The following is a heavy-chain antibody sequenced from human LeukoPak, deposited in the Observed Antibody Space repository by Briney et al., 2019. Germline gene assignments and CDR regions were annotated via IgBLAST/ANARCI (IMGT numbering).Heavy chain of an antibody. V-gene: IGHV3-7*01. CDR1: GFTFSNYW. CDR3: AGGDFWSGDY. CDR2: IDGDGSGK. Sequence: GGSLRLSCAASGFTFSNYWMTWVRQAPGKGLEWVANIDGDGSGKYYGDSVKGRFTISRDNAKNSLYLQMNNLRAEDTAVYYCAGGDFWSGDYCGQGTLVTVSS. J-gene: IGHJ4*02. D-gene: IGHD3-3*01.